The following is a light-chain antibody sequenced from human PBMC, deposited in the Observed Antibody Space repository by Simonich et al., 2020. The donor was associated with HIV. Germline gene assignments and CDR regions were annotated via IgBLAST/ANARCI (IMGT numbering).Light chain of an antibody. CDR3: CSYAGSSTYV. Sequence: QPALTQPASVSGSPGQSITISCTGTSSDVGSYNIVSWYQQYPGKAPKLMIYEVVKAPSGVSNRFSGSKSGNTASLTISVLQAEDEADYYCCSYAGSSTYVFGTGTQVIVL. J-gene: IGLJ1*01. V-gene: IGLV2-23*02. CDR1: SSDVGSYNI. CDR2: EVV.